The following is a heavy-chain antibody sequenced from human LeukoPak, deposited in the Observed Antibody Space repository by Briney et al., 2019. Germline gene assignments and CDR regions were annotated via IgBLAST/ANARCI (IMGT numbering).Heavy chain of an antibody. Sequence: SGGSLRLSCAASGFTFSDYYMSWIRQAPGTGLEWVSYISSSGSTIYYADSVKGRFTISRDNAKNSLYLQMNSLRAEDTAVYYCARIPIVGAHIDYWGQGTLVTVSS. V-gene: IGHV3-11*01. D-gene: IGHD1-26*01. CDR1: GFTFSDYY. J-gene: IGHJ4*02. CDR2: ISSSGSTI. CDR3: ARIPIVGAHIDY.